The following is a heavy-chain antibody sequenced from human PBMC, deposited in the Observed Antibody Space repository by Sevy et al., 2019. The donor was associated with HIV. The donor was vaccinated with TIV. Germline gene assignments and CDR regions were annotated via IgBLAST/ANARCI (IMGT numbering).Heavy chain of an antibody. V-gene: IGHV3-21*01. J-gene: IGHJ5*02. CDR3: ARDYNSGWRKFNLFDP. CDR1: GFTFSIYS. CDR2: ISSTGGYI. Sequence: GGSLRFSCAASGFTFSIYSMNWVRQASGKGLEWVSSISSTGGYIDSAYSVKGRFTISRDNAKNSLYLEMNNLRAEDTAVYYCARDYNSGWRKFNLFDPWGQGTLVTVSS. D-gene: IGHD6-19*01.